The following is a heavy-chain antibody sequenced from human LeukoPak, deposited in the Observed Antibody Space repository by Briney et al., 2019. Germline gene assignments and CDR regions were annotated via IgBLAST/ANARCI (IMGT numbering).Heavy chain of an antibody. Sequence: SETLSLTCAVSGGSISSSNWWSWVRQPPGKGLEWIGEIYHSGSTNYNPSLKSRVTISVDKSKNQFSLKLSSVTAADTAVYYCARDTSPPITMIVGPVSNWGQGTLVTVSS. V-gene: IGHV4-4*02. CDR1: GGSISSSNW. J-gene: IGHJ4*02. CDR3: ARDTSPPITMIVGPVSN. CDR2: IYHSGST. D-gene: IGHD3-22*01.